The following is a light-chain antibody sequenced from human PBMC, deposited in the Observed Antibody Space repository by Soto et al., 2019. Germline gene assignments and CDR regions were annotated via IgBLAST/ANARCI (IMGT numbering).Light chain of an antibody. CDR3: QQYYYNPHT. J-gene: IGKJ2*01. CDR2: WSS. V-gene: IGKV4-1*01. Sequence: DTVMTQSPDSLAVSLGERATINCQSSQNVLFSDNKKNYLAWYQQKPGQPPKLLIHWSSTRGSGVPDRFSGSGPGTDFTLTISGLQAEDVGVYYCQQYYYNPHTFGQGTKVDIK. CDR1: QNVLFSDNKKNY.